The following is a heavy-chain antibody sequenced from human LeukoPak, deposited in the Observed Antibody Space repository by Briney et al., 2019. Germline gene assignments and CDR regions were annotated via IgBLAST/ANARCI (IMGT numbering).Heavy chain of an antibody. V-gene: IGHV3-23*01. CDR1: GFTVISNY. J-gene: IGHJ4*02. D-gene: IGHD6-13*01. CDR2: ISGSGAGT. CDR3: ARNGRNIAATGYYFHY. Sequence: PGGSLRLSCAASGFTVISNYMTWVRQAPGKGLEWVSSISGSGAGTYYADSVKGRFTISRDNSKNTLYVQMNNLRVEDTAVYYCARNGRNIAATGYYFHYWGQGTLVTVSS.